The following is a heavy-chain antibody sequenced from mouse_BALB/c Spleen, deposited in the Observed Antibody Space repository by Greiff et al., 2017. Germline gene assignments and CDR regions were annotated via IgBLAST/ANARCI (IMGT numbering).Heavy chain of an antibody. CDR3: ARSGYDYDEKGPFDY. D-gene: IGHD2-4*01. CDR2: ISYSGST. Sequence: EVQLVESGPSLVKPSQTLSLTCSVTGDSITSGYWNWIRKFPGNKLEYMGYISYSGSTYYNPSLKSRISITRDTSKNQYYLQLNSVTTEDTATYYCARSGYDYDEKGPFDYWGQGTTLTVSS. V-gene: IGHV3-8*02. CDR1: GDSITSGY. J-gene: IGHJ2*01.